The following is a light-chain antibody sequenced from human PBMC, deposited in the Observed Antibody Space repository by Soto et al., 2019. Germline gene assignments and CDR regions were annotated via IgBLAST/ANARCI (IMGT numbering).Light chain of an antibody. CDR1: QTISSW. V-gene: IGKV1-5*03. CDR3: QHYNSYSEA. CDR2: KAS. J-gene: IGKJ1*01. Sequence: IQLTQSPSSLSASVGDRVTITCRASQTISSWLAWYQQKPGKAPKLLIYKASTLKSGVPSRFSGSGSGTEFTLTISSRQPDDFATYYCQHYNSYSEAFGQGTKVDIK.